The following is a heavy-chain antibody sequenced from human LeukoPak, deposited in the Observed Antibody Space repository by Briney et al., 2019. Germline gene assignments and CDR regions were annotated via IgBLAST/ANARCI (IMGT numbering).Heavy chain of an antibody. J-gene: IGHJ4*02. CDR2: ISSSGSTI. V-gene: IGHV3-48*03. CDR3: ATPYSSSWYRFDY. D-gene: IGHD6-13*01. Sequence: GGSLRLSCAASGFTFSSYEMNWVRQAPGKGLEWVSYISSSGSTIYCADSVKGRFTISRDNAKNSLYLQMNSLRAEDTAVYYCATPYSSSWYRFDYWGQGTLVTVSS. CDR1: GFTFSSYE.